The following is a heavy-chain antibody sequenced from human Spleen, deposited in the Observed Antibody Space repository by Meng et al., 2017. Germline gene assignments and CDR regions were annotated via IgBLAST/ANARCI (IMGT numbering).Heavy chain of an antibody. D-gene: IGHD3-10*01. CDR1: GGSISGYH. CDR2: MYCSGSP. J-gene: IGHJ6*02. Sequence: SETLSLTCTVSGGSISGYHWSWIRQPPGKGLECIGYMYCSGSPTYNPSLKSRVTFSVDTSKNQFSLKLSSVTAADTAVYYCARYYYGYLNAMDVWGQGTTVTVSS. CDR3: ARYYYGYLNAMDV. V-gene: IGHV4-59*01.